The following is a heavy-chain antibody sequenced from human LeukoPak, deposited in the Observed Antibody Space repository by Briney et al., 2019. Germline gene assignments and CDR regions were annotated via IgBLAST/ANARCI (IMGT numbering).Heavy chain of an antibody. CDR3: LRDLNWSLDQ. J-gene: IGHJ4*02. CDR1: GFTFSSYA. D-gene: IGHD1-20*01. V-gene: IGHV3-30*04. Sequence: PGRSLRLSCAASGFTFSSYAMHWVRQAPGKGLEWEAVISYDGSNKYYADSVKGRFTISRDNSKNTLYLQMNSLRAEDTAVYYCLRDLNWSLDQWGQGTLVTVSS. CDR2: ISYDGSNK.